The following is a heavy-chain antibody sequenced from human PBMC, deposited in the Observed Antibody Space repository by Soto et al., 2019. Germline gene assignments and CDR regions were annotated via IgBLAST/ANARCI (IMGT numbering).Heavy chain of an antibody. CDR1: GGSVTTNYW. V-gene: IGHV4-4*02. D-gene: IGHD3-10*01. CDR3: ARVWGGAFDI. Sequence: PSETLSLTCAVSGGSVTTNYWWGWVRQSPVTGLEWIGDMSHSGPTNYSPSLKSRVTLSVDTSKNQFSLKLSSVTAADTALYYCARVWGGAFDIWGHGTLVTVSS. J-gene: IGHJ3*02. CDR2: MSHSGPT.